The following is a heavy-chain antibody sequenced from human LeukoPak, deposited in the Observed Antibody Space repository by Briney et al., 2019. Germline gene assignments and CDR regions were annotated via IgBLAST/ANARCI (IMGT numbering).Heavy chain of an antibody. CDR1: GFTFSSYD. V-gene: IGHV3-21*01. CDR2: ISSSSSYI. J-gene: IGHJ3*02. D-gene: IGHD3-22*01. Sequence: GGSLRPSCAASGFTFSSYDMNWVRQAPGKGLEWVSSISSSSSYIYYADSVKGRFTISRDNARNSLYLQMNSLRAEDTAVYYCARDGDYYDSRRDAFDIWGEG. CDR3: ARDGDYYDSRRDAFDI.